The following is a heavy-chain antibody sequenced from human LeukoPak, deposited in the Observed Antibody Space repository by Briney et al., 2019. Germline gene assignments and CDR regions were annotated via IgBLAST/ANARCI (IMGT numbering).Heavy chain of an antibody. CDR2: INHSGST. J-gene: IGHJ6*02. D-gene: IGHD2-2*02. CDR3: ARMRSCVPAAISYGMDV. Sequence: SETLSLTCAVYGGSFSGYYWSWIRQPPGKGLEWIGEINHSGSTNYNPSLKSRVTISVDTSKNQFSLKLSSVTAADTAVYYCARMRSCVPAAISYGMDVWGQGTTVTVSS. V-gene: IGHV4-34*01. CDR1: GGSFSGYY.